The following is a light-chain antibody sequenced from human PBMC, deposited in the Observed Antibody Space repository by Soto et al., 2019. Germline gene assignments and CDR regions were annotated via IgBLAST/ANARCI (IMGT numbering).Light chain of an antibody. V-gene: IGKV4-1*01. CDR3: QHYYRTPWT. CDR2: WAS. CDR1: QRLCYSSSNKHS. J-gene: IGKJ1*01. Sequence: DIVMTQAPDSLAVSLSELATINGKSSQRLCYSSSNKHSLAWYQQKPGQPPKLLIYWASTRESGVPDRFSGSGSGKVFTLTISSLQAEDVAVYCCQHYYRTPWTFGKGTKLDIK.